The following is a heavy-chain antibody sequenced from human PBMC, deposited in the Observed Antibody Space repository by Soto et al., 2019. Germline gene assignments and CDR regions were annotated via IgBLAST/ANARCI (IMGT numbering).Heavy chain of an antibody. CDR3: ARTVVITIERFDP. V-gene: IGHV4-34*01. CDR1: GGSFSGYY. J-gene: IGHJ5*02. CDR2: INHSGST. D-gene: IGHD3-22*01. Sequence: SETLSLTCAVYGGSFSGYYWSWIRQPPGKGLEWIGEINHSGSTNYNPSLKSRVTISVDTSKNQFSLKLSSVTAADTAVYYCARTVVITIERFDPWRQGTLVTVS.